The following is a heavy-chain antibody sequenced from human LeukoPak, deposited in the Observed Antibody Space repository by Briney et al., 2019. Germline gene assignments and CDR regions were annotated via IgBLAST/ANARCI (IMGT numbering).Heavy chain of an antibody. V-gene: IGHV1-8*01. J-gene: IGHJ6*03. Sequence: ASVKVSCKASGYTFTSYDINWVRQATGQGLEWMGWMNPNSGNTGYAQKFQGRVTMTRNTSISTAYMELSSLRSEDTAGYYYARVSGRRRFLAYMDVWGKGTTVTVSS. CDR3: ARVSGRRRFLAYMDV. CDR2: MNPNSGNT. D-gene: IGHD3-3*01. CDR1: GYTFTSYD.